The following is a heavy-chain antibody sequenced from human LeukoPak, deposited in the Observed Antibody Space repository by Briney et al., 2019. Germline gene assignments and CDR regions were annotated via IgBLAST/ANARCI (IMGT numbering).Heavy chain of an antibody. CDR2: IIPILGIA. CDR1: GGTFSSYA. J-gene: IGHJ4*02. CDR3: ARDPTYRGYSYGYFDY. V-gene: IGHV1-69*04. Sequence: ASVKVSCKASGGTFSSYAISWVRQAPGQGLGWMGRIIPILGIANYAQKFQGRVTITADKSTSTAYMELSSLRSEDTAVYYCARDPTYRGYSYGYFDYWGQGTLVTVSS. D-gene: IGHD5-18*01.